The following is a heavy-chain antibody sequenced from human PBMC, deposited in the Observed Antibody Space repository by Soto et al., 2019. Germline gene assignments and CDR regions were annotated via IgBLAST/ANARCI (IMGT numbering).Heavy chain of an antibody. CDR2: IYYSGST. V-gene: IGHV4-39*01. J-gene: IGHJ4*02. D-gene: IGHD1-26*01. CDR1: RGSISSGTNY. Sequence: SETLSLTCTVSRGSISSGTNYWAWIRQPPGKGLEWIANIYYSGSTFYNPSLKSRVTISLDTSKNQFSLKLRSVTAADTAVYYCARHEVGWYFDSWGQGTLVTVSS. CDR3: ARHEVGWYFDS.